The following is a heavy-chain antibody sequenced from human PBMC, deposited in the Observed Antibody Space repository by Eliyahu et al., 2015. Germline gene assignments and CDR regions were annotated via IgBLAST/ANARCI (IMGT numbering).Heavy chain of an antibody. J-gene: IGHJ4*02. CDR3: ARDGGGTGTTDY. D-gene: IGHD1-7*01. CDR2: IYYRGST. Sequence: QVQLQESGPGLVKPSQTLSLTCTVSGGSISSGGYYWSWIRQHPGKGLEWIGDIYYRGSTYYNPSLKSRVTISVDTSKNQFSLKLSSVTAADTAVYYCARDGGGTGTTDYWGQGTLVTVSS. V-gene: IGHV4-31*03. CDR1: GGSISSGGYY.